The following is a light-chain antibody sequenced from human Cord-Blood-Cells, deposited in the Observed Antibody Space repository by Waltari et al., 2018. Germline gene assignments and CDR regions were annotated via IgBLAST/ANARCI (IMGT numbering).Light chain of an antibody. CDR1: TIGSTS. J-gene: IGLJ3*02. CDR3: QVWDSSSDHWV. Sequence: SYVLTQPPSVSVAPGTTARIPRGGNTIGSTSVPWYQQKPGQATVLVVYDDSDRPSGIPERFSGSNSGNTATLTSSRVEAGDEADYYCQVWDSSSDHWVFGGGTKLTVL. V-gene: IGLV3-21*03. CDR2: DDS.